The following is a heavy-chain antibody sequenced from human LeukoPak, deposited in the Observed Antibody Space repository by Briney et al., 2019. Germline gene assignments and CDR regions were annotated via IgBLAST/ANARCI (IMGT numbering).Heavy chain of an antibody. J-gene: IGHJ3*02. V-gene: IGHV3-64*01. CDR1: GFSFTTYA. CDR2: ISANGGST. D-gene: IGHD3-22*01. Sequence: YPGGSLRLSCRASGFSFTTYAMNWVRQAPGKGLEYVSTISANGGSTYYANSVKGRFTISRDNSKNTLYLQMGSLRAEDMAVYYCARDGGYDSSSHDAFDIWGQGTMVTVSS. CDR3: ARDGGYDSSSHDAFDI.